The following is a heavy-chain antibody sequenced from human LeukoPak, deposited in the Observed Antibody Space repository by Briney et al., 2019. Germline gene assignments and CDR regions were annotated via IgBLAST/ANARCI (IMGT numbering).Heavy chain of an antibody. Sequence: GGSLRLSCAASGFTFSSYAMHWVRQAPGKGLEYVSAISSNGGSTYYANSVKGRFTISRDNSKNTLYLQMGSLRAEDTAVYYCAREVPDTAMGYWGQGTLVTVSS. CDR1: GFTFSSYA. V-gene: IGHV3-64*01. CDR3: AREVPDTAMGY. CDR2: ISSNGGST. J-gene: IGHJ4*02. D-gene: IGHD5-18*01.